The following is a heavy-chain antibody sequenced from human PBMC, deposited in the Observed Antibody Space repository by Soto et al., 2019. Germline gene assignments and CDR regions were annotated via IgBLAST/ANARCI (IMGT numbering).Heavy chain of an antibody. Sequence: AGGSLRLSCAASGFTFSSYSMNWVRQAPGKGLEWVSSISSSSSYIYYADSVKGRFTISRDNAKNSLYLQMNSLRAEDTAVYYCARDYRYYYDSSRYKGGFDYWDPGTLLTVSS. V-gene: IGHV3-21*01. CDR2: ISSSSSYI. J-gene: IGHJ4*02. CDR1: GFTFSSYS. CDR3: ARDYRYYYDSSRYKGGFDY. D-gene: IGHD3-22*01.